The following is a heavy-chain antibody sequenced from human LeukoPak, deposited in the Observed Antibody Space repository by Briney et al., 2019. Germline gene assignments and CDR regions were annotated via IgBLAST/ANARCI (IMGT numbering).Heavy chain of an antibody. CDR1: GGSFSDYY. CDR3: ARGRDAYKGGNY. V-gene: IGHV4-34*01. D-gene: IGHD5-24*01. Sequence: PSETLSLTCAVYGGSFSDYYWTWIRQPPGKGLEWIGEIHPSGSTKSHPSLESRVTISVDTSKNQFFLKLTSVTAADTAVYYCARGRDAYKGGNYWGQGTLVTVSS. J-gene: IGHJ4*02. CDR2: IHPSGST.